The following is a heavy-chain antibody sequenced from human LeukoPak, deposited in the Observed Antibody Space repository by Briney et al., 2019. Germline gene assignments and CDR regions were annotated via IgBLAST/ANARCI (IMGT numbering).Heavy chain of an antibody. D-gene: IGHD6-19*01. Sequence: ASVKVSCKASGYTFTGYYMHRVRQAPGQGLEWMGWINPNSGGTNYAQKFQGRVTMTRDTSISTAYMELSRLRSDDTAVYYCARVSPLIAVAGHFDYWGQGTLVTVSS. J-gene: IGHJ4*02. CDR3: ARVSPLIAVAGHFDY. V-gene: IGHV1-2*02. CDR2: INPNSGGT. CDR1: GYTFTGYY.